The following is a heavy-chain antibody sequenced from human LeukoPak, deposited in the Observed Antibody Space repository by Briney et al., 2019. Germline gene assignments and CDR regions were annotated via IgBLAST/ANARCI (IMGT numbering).Heavy chain of an antibody. Sequence: PGGSLRLSCAASGFTVSSNYMSWVRQAPGKGLEWVSVIYSGGSTYYADSVKGRFTISRDNSKNTLYLQMNSLRAEDTAVYYCARDPGYSAFDIWSQGTMVTVSS. CDR3: ARDPGYSAFDI. J-gene: IGHJ3*02. V-gene: IGHV3-66*01. CDR2: IYSGGST. D-gene: IGHD1-1*01. CDR1: GFTVSSNY.